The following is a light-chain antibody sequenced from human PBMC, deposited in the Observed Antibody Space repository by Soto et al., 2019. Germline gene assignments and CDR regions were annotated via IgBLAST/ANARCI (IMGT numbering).Light chain of an antibody. V-gene: IGKV3-20*01. CDR3: QQYGTSPPMYT. J-gene: IGKJ2*01. Sequence: EIVLTQSPGTLSLSPGERATLPCRASQSFSGNYLAWYQQKPGQAPRLLIYGVSSRATGIPDRFSGSGSGTDSTLSISRLEPEDFAVYYCQQYGTSPPMYTFGQGTKLEIK. CDR1: QSFSGNY. CDR2: GVS.